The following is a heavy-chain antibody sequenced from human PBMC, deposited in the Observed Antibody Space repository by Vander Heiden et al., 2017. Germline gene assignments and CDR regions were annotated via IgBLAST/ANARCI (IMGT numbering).Heavy chain of an antibody. CDR2: INSDGSST. Sequence: EVQLVESGGGLVQPGESLRLSCAASGFTFSSYWMHWVRQAPGKGLVWVARINSDGSSTSYADSVKGRFTISRDNAKNTLYLQMYSLRAEDTAVYYCASGVVGARGGYWGQGTLVTVSS. CDR1: GFTFSSYW. J-gene: IGHJ4*02. V-gene: IGHV3-74*01. D-gene: IGHD1-26*01. CDR3: ASGVVGARGGY.